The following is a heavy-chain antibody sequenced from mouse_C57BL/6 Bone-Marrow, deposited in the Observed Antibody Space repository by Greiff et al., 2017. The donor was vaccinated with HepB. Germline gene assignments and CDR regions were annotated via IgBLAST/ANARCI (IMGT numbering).Heavy chain of an antibody. J-gene: IGHJ4*01. CDR3: ARFGGLRRDYYAMDY. D-gene: IGHD2-4*01. CDR2: IYPGSGST. V-gene: IGHV1-55*01. Sequence: VQLQQPGAELVKPGASVKMSCKASGYTFTSYWITWVKQRPGQGLEWIGDIYPGSGSTNYNEKFKSKATLTVDTSSSTAYMQLSSLTSEDSAVYYCARFGGLRRDYYAMDYWGQGTSVTVSS. CDR1: GYTFTSYW.